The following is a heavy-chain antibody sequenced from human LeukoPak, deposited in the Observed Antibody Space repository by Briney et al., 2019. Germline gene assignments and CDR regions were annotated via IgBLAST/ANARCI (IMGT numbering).Heavy chain of an antibody. J-gene: IGHJ4*02. Sequence: GGSLRLSCTASGFIFRDRAMSWVRQAPGKGLEWVSCISSSGSSIYYADSVKGRFTISRDNAKNSLYLRMNSLRVEDTAVYYCAGAGFDYWGQGTLVTVSS. CDR3: AGAGFDY. V-gene: IGHV3-48*03. CDR1: GFIFRDRA. CDR2: ISSSGSSI.